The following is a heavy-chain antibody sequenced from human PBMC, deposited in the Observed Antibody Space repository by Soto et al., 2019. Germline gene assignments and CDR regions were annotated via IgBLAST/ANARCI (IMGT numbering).Heavy chain of an antibody. CDR3: ARGRYYLTGRCFPNWFDS. J-gene: IGHJ5*01. CDR1: GDSISSVDYF. V-gene: IGHV4-30-4*01. D-gene: IGHD7-27*01. CDR2: IYKSATT. Sequence: SETLSLTCSVSGDSISSVDYFWAWIRQPPGQALEYIGYIYKSATTYYNPSFESRVAISLDTSKSQFSLNVTSVTAADTAVYFCARGRYYLTGRCFPNWFDSWGQGTLVTVSS.